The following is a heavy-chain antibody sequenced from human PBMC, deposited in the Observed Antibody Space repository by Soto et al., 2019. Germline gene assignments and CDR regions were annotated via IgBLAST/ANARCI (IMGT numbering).Heavy chain of an antibody. CDR3: ARLDTAIVGATRPFDY. D-gene: IGHD1-26*01. CDR2: INHSGST. V-gene: IGHV4-34*01. J-gene: IGHJ4*02. Sequence: SETLSLTCAVYGGSFSGYYWSWIRQPPGKGLEWIGEINHSGSTNYNPSLKSRVTISVDTSKNQFSLKLSSVTAADTAVYYCARLDTAIVGATRPFDYWGQGTLVTVSS. CDR1: GGSFSGYY.